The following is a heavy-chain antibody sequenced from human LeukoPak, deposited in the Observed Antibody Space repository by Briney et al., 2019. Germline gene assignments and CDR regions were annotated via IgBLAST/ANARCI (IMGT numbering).Heavy chain of an antibody. CDR2: INPNSGGT. CDR3: ARAAWEIVATIGEDNWFDP. Sequence: ASVKVSCKASGYTFTGYYMHWVRQAPGQGLEWMGWINPNSGGTNYAQKFQGRVTMTRDTSISTAYMELSRLGSDDTAVYYCARAAWEIVATIGEDNWFDPWGQGTLVTVSS. CDR1: GYTFTGYY. V-gene: IGHV1-2*02. J-gene: IGHJ5*02. D-gene: IGHD5-12*01.